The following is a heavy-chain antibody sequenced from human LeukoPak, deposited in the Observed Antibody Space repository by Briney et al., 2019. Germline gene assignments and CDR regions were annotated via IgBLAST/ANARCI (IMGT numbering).Heavy chain of an antibody. CDR3: ASSPYHFWSGYCVFDP. J-gene: IGHJ5*02. Sequence: SETLSLTCTVSGGSISSYYWSWIRQPPGKGLEWIGYIYYSGSTNYNPSLKSRVTISVDTSKNQFSLKLSSVTAADTAVYYCASSPYHFWSGYCVFDPWGQGTLVTVSS. D-gene: IGHD3-3*01. CDR1: GGSISSYY. CDR2: IYYSGST. V-gene: IGHV4-59*01.